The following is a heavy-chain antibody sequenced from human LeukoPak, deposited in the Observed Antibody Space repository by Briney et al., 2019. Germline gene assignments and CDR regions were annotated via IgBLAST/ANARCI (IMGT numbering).Heavy chain of an antibody. D-gene: IGHD4-17*01. CDR3: ARTTTKYNIYDY. V-gene: IGHV4-59*01. J-gene: IGHJ4*02. Sequence: SGTLSLTCTVSGGSIRGSYWSWIRQPPGKGLEWIGYIYYSGSTDYNPSLKSRVTISVDTSKNQFSLKLNSMTAADTAVYYCARTTTKYNIYDYWGQGTLVTVSS. CDR2: IYYSGST. CDR1: GGSIRGSY.